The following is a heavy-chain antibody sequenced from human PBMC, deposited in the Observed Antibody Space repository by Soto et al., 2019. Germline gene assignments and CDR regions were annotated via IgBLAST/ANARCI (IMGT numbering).Heavy chain of an antibody. D-gene: IGHD1-26*01. V-gene: IGHV3-30*18. J-gene: IGHJ6*02. CDR3: AKPPRFSYAPYYYYGMDV. CDR2: ISYDGSNK. CDR1: GFTFSSYG. Sequence: GGSLRLSCAASGFTFSSYGMHWVRQAPGKGLEWVAVISYDGSNKYYADSVKGRFTISRDNSKNTLYLQMNSLRAEDTAVYYCAKPPRFSYAPYYYYGMDVWGQGTTVTVSS.